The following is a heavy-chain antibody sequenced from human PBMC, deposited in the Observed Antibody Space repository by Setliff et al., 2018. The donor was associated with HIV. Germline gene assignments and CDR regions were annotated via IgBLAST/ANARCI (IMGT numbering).Heavy chain of an antibody. V-gene: IGHV4-39*01. CDR1: GGSISSGSYY. J-gene: IGHJ4*02. Sequence: SETLSLTCTVSGGSISSGSYYWGWIRQPPGKGLEWIGSIYYSGSTYYNPSLKSRVTISVDTSKNQFSLKLSSVTAADTAVYYCARLMFWSGYSDGDYWGQGTLVTVSS. CDR3: ARLMFWSGYSDGDY. CDR2: IYYSGST. D-gene: IGHD3-3*01.